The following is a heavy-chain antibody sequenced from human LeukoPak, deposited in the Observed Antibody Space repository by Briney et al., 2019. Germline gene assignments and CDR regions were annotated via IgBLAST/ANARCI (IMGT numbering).Heavy chain of an antibody. CDR2: SSAYNGNT. CDR3: TRDLGVDTTMIFFDY. CDR1: GYTFSSFG. V-gene: IGHV1-18*01. J-gene: IGHJ4*02. D-gene: IGHD5-18*01. Sequence: ASVKVYCKASGYTFSSFGISWVRQAPGQGLEWMGWSSAYNGNTNYAQKFQGRVTMTTDTSTSTAYMEVRSLRSDDTAVYYCTRDLGVDTTMIFFDYWGQGSLVTVSS.